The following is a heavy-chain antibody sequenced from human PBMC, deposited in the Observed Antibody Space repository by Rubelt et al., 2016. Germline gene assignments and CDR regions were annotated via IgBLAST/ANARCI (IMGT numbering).Heavy chain of an antibody. D-gene: IGHD3-22*01. CDR2: IDWDDDK. V-gene: IGHV2-70*15. Sequence: QVTLRESGPALVKPTQTLTLTCTFSGFSLSTSGMCVSWIRQPPGKALEWLARIDWDDDKYYSTSLKTRLTISKDTSKNQVVLTMTNMDPVDTATYYCARILLPDYYDRSGGMDVWGQGTTVTVSS. CDR1: GFSLSTSGMC. CDR3: ARILLPDYYDRSGGMDV. J-gene: IGHJ6*02.